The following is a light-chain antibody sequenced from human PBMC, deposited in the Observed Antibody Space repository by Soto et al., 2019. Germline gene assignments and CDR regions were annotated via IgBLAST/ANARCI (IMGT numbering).Light chain of an antibody. V-gene: IGKV1-5*01. Sequence: DIQMTQSPSTLSASVGDRVSIACRASQSISSSLAWYQQKPGKAPKLLIYDASSLESGVPSRFSGSGSGTEFTLSINSLQPQDFATYYCQQGYSNPWTFGQGTKVDIK. CDR2: DAS. J-gene: IGKJ1*01. CDR3: QQGYSNPWT. CDR1: QSISSS.